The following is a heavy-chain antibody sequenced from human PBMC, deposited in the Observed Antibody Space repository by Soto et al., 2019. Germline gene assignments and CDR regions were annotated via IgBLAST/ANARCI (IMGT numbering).Heavy chain of an antibody. CDR2: ISAYNGNT. Sequence: ASVRVSCKASGYSFTSYGISWVRQAPGQGLEWMGWISAYNGNTNYAQKLQGRVTMTRDTSISTAYMELSRLRSDDTAVYYCARVRGGYDSSGETKPEYYFDYWGQGTLVTVSS. V-gene: IGHV1-18*01. CDR3: ARVRGGYDSSGETKPEYYFDY. J-gene: IGHJ4*02. CDR1: GYSFTSYG. D-gene: IGHD3-22*01.